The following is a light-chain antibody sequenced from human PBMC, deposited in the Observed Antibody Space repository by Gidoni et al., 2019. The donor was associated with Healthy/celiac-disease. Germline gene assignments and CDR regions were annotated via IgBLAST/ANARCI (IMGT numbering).Light chain of an antibody. CDR1: QGISSY. CDR2: AAS. V-gene: IGKV1-9*01. CDR3: QQLNSYPRVT. Sequence: DMQLTQSPSFLSASVGDRVTITCRASQGISSYLSWYQRKPGNAPKLLIYAASTLQIGVPSRFSGSGSWTEFTLTISSLQPEDFSTYYCQQLNSYPRVTFGGGTQVELK. J-gene: IGKJ4*01.